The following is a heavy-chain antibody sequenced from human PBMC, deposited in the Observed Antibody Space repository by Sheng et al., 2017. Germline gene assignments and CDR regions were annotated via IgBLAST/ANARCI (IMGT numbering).Heavy chain of an antibody. CDR2: ISHSGSA. D-gene: IGHD2-21*01. CDR1: GYSIASGYY. CDR3: ARDIGVVVIVQEDNYFDS. J-gene: IGHJ5*01. V-gene: IGHV4-38-2*02. Sequence: QVHLQESGPGLVKPSETLSLTCSVSGYSIASGYYWGWIRQPPGKGLEWLGSISHSGSAYYNPSLSSRVTISIDTSKNQFSLKLSSVTAADTAFYYCARDIGVVVIVQEDNYFDSWGQGTLVSVSS.